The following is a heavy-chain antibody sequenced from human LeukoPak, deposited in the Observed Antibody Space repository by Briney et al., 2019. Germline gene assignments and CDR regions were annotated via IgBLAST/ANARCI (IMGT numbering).Heavy chain of an antibody. V-gene: IGHV3-53*01. CDR1: GFTVSNNY. Sequence: GGSLRLSCAASGFTVSNNYMIRVRQAPGRGLQWVSIIYNGDNTYYADSVKGRFAISRDNSKNTLYLQMNSLRAEDTAVYYCASNTYYDFWSGHYYHYMDVWGKGTTVTVSS. J-gene: IGHJ6*03. CDR3: ASNTYYDFWSGHYYHYMDV. D-gene: IGHD3-3*01. CDR2: IYNGDNT.